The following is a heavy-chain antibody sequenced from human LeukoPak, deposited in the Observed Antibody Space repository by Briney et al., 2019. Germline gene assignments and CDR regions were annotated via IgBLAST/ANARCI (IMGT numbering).Heavy chain of an antibody. D-gene: IGHD6-6*01. V-gene: IGHV4-59*01. CDR1: GGSISTYY. Sequence: SSETLSLTCTVSGGSISTYYWSWIRQPPGKGLEWVGYIYYSGSINYNPSLKSRVTISVDTSKNQSSLKLSSVTAADTAVYYCARGSIDSHIAATAFDFWGQGTLVTVSS. CDR2: IYYSGSI. CDR3: ARGSIDSHIAATAFDF. J-gene: IGHJ4*02.